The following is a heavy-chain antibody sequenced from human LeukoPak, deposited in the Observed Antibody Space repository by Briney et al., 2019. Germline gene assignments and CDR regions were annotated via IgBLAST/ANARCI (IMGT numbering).Heavy chain of an antibody. V-gene: IGHV3-30*18. CDR2: TSYDGSRK. Sequence: GGSLRLSCAASGFTFSSYGMHWVRQAPGKGLEWVAVTSYDGSRKHYADSVKGRFTISRDNSKNMLYLQMNSLRAEDTAVYYCAKDIISAAIPDAFEIWAQGTMVTVST. CDR3: AKDIISAAIPDAFEI. D-gene: IGHD2-2*01. J-gene: IGHJ3*02. CDR1: GFTFSSYG.